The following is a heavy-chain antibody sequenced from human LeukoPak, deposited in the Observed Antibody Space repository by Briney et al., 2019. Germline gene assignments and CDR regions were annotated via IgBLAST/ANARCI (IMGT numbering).Heavy chain of an antibody. V-gene: IGHV3-74*01. CDR3: ARDLITPTAMVTGGFDY. Sequence: PGGPLRLSCAASGFTFSSYWMHWVRQAPGKGLVWVSRINSDGSSTSYADSVKGRFTISRDNAKNTLYLQMNSPRAEDTAVYYCARDLITPTAMVTGGFDYWGQGTLVTVSS. J-gene: IGHJ4*02. D-gene: IGHD5-18*01. CDR2: INSDGSST. CDR1: GFTFSSYW.